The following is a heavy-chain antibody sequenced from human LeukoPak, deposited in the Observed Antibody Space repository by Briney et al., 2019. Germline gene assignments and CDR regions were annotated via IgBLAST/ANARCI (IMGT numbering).Heavy chain of an antibody. CDR2: INPNSGGT. CDR3: ARDPADIVVVPASFPYYYMDV. Sequence: ASVKVSCKASGYTFSGYYMHWVRQAPGQGLEWMGWINPNSGGTNYAQKFQGRVTMTRDTSISTAYMELSRLRSDDTAVYYCARDPADIVVVPASFPYYYMDVWGKGTTVTVSS. D-gene: IGHD2-2*01. J-gene: IGHJ6*03. CDR1: GYTFSGYY. V-gene: IGHV1-2*02.